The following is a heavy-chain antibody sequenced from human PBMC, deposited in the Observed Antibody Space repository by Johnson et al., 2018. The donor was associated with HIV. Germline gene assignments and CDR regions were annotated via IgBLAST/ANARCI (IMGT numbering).Heavy chain of an antibody. CDR2: ITDKGDNT. Sequence: VQLVESGGGVVRPGGSLSLSCAASGFTFSSYGMHWIRQAPGKGLEYVSGITDKGDNTYYASSVKGRFSISRDNSKKTLYLQMDSLRAEDMALYYCARTGGYGQALDIWGQGTMVTVSS. CDR1: GFTFSSYG. J-gene: IGHJ3*02. D-gene: IGHD5-18*01. V-gene: IGHV3-64*01. CDR3: ARTGGYGQALDI.